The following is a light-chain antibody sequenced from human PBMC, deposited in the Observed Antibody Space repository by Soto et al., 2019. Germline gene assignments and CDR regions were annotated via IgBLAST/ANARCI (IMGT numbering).Light chain of an antibody. J-gene: IGKJ5*01. V-gene: IGKV1-17*01. CDR2: HAS. CDR1: QGIRND. Sequence: IQMTQSASSLSASFGDRVTITCRASQGIRNDLGWYQQKPGKAPQLLIYHASTLESGVPSRFSGSGSGTEFTLTISSLKPEDFATYYCQQLNSYPTFGQGTRLEIK. CDR3: QQLNSYPT.